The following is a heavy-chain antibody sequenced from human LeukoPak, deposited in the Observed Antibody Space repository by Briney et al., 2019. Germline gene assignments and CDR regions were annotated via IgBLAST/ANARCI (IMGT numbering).Heavy chain of an antibody. D-gene: IGHD6-19*01. CDR2: IYYTGGT. V-gene: IGHV4-61*01. CDR3: AKYGNSGWVIDN. Sequence: SETLSLTCTVSGGSVSSGSFYWTWIRQPPGKGLEYIGYIYYTGGTNYNPSLKSRVTISVDTSKNQFSLKLSSVTAADTAVYFCAKYGNSGWVIDNWGQGTLVTVSS. J-gene: IGHJ4*02. CDR1: GGSVSSGSFY.